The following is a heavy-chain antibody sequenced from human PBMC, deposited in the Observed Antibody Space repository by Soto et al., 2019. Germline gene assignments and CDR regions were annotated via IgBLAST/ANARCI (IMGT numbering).Heavy chain of an antibody. J-gene: IGHJ4*02. Sequence: QVQLQQWGKGLLKPSETLSLTCAVYVGSFSGHYWSWLRQPPGKGLEWIGEIQDSGRINDNPSLKRRVSISVDTSKNQFSLKLSSVTVADTAVYYCARGTAMMLVAERDAPDKNDLDYWGQGNLVTVSS. CDR3: ARGTAMMLVAERDAPDKNDLDY. V-gene: IGHV4-34*01. CDR2: IQDSGRI. CDR1: VGSFSGHY. D-gene: IGHD3-22*01.